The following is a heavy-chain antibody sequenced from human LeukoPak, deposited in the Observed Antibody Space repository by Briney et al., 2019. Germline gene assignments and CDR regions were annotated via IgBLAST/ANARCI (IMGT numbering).Heavy chain of an antibody. D-gene: IGHD4-17*01. J-gene: IGHJ6*04. CDR2: IIPIFGTA. CDR1: GGTFSSYA. V-gene: IGHV1-69*06. CDR3: ARASTVTTHYYYYYGMDV. Sequence: ASVKVSCKVSGGTFSSYAISWVRQAPGQGLEWMGGIIPIFGTANYAQKFQGRVTITADKSTSTAYMELSSLRSEDTAVYYCARASTVTTHYYYYYGMDVWGKGTTVTVSS.